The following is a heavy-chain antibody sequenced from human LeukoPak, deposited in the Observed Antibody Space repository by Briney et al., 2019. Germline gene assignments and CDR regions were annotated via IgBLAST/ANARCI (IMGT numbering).Heavy chain of an antibody. CDR3: ARGDDYGESYDAFDI. CDR2: IIPIFGTA. Sequence: ASVKVSCKASGGTFSSYAISWVRQAPGQGLEWMGGIIPIFGTANYAQKFQGRVTITADESTSTAYMELSSLRSEDTAVCYCARGDDYGESYDAFDIWGQGTMVTVSS. D-gene: IGHD4-17*01. J-gene: IGHJ3*02. V-gene: IGHV1-69*13. CDR1: GGTFSSYA.